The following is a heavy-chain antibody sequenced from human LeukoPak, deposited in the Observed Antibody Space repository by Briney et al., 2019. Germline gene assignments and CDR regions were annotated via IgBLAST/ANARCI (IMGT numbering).Heavy chain of an antibody. CDR1: GGSISSYY. J-gene: IGHJ4*02. Sequence: SETLSLTCTVSGGSISSYYWSWIRQPPGKGLEWIGYIYYSGSTNYNPSLKSRVTISVDTSKNQFSLKLSSVTAADTAVYYCVRHSVRGYSYGYYFDYWGQGTLVTVSS. CDR3: VRHSVRGYSYGYYFDY. D-gene: IGHD5-18*01. CDR2: IYYSGST. V-gene: IGHV4-59*08.